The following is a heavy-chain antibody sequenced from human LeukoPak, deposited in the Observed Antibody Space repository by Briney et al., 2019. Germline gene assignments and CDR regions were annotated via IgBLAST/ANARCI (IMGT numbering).Heavy chain of an antibody. CDR3: AKAEYYDSSGSHYYYYGMDF. V-gene: IGHV3-43D*03. CDR1: GFTFDDYA. J-gene: IGHJ6*02. Sequence: PGGSLRLSCAASGFTFDDYAMHWVRQAPGKGLEWVSLISRDGGSTYYADSVKGRFTISRDNSKNSLYLQMNSLRAEDTALYYCAKAEYYDSSGSHYYYYGMDFWGQGTTVTVSS. D-gene: IGHD3-22*01. CDR2: ISRDGGST.